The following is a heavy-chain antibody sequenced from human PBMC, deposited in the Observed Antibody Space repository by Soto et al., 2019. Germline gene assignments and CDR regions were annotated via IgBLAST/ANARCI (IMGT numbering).Heavy chain of an antibody. CDR1: GFTFSSYA. V-gene: IGHV3-23*01. J-gene: IGHJ4*02. CDR3: AEGLVVAPHNYYFYY. Sequence: GGSLRLSCAASGFTFSSYAMSWVRQAPGKGLEWVSAISGSGGSTYYADSVKGRFTISRDNSKNTLYLQMNSLRAEDTAVYYCAEGLVVAPHNYYFYYWGQGTLLTVSS. D-gene: IGHD2-15*01. CDR2: ISGSGGST.